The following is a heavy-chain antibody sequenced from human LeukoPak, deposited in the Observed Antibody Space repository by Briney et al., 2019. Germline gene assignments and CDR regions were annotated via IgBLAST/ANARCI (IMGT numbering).Heavy chain of an antibody. J-gene: IGHJ3*02. V-gene: IGHV3-23*01. Sequence: GGSLRLSCAASGFSFSTYAMNWVRQAPGKGLEWVSAISGSDDSTYYAESVKGRFTISRDNSKNTLLLQMNSLRAEDTAVYYCARDSGYSSSFDIWGQGTMVTVSS. CDR2: ISGSDDST. D-gene: IGHD6-13*01. CDR1: GFSFSTYA. CDR3: ARDSGYSSSFDI.